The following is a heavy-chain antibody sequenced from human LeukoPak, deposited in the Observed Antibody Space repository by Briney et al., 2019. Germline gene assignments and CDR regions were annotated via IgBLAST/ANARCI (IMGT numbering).Heavy chain of an antibody. V-gene: IGHV4-34*01. CDR3: ARDSRDGLSY. CDR2: INHSGST. Sequence: SETLSLTCAVYGGSFSGYYWSWIRQPPGKGLEWIGEINHSGSTNYNPSLKSRVTISVDTSKNQFSLKLSSVTAADTAVYYCARDSRDGLSYWGQGTLVTVSS. J-gene: IGHJ4*02. D-gene: IGHD5-24*01. CDR1: GGSFSGYY.